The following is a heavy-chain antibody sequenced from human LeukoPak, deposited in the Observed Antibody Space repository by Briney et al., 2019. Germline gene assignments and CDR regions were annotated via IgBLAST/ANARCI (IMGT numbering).Heavy chain of an antibody. CDR2: ISGRGGST. V-gene: IGHV3-23*01. D-gene: IGHD3-10*01. CDR1: GFTFSTYA. CDR3: AKDRRFGESWGDAFDI. Sequence: VGSLRLSCAASGFTFSTYAMSWVRQAPGKGLECVSSISGRGGSTFYADSVKGRFTISRDNSKNPLYLQMNSLRAEDTAVYYCAKDRRFGESWGDAFDIWGQGTMVTVSS. J-gene: IGHJ3*02.